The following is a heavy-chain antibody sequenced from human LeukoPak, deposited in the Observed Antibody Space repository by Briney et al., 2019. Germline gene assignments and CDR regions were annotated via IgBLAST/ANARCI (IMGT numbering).Heavy chain of an antibody. D-gene: IGHD2-8*01. CDR3: ARSYVHCTNGVCYPYYFDY. CDR2: IIPIFGTA. CDR1: GGTFSSYA. J-gene: IGHJ4*02. Sequence: ASVKDSCKASGGTFSSYAISWVRQAPGQGLEWMGGIIPIFGTANYAQKFQGRVTITTDESTSTAYMELSSVRSEDTAVYYSARSYVHCTNGVCYPYYFDYWGQGTLVTVSS. V-gene: IGHV1-69*05.